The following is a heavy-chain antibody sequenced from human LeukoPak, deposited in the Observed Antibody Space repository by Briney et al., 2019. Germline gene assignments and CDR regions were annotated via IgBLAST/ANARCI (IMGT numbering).Heavy chain of an antibody. CDR2: ISYDGSNK. Sequence: GGSLRLSCAASGFTFSSYAMHWARQAPGKGLEWVAVISYDGSNKYYADSVKGRFTISRDNSKNTLYLQMNSLRAEDTAVYYCARVAGDITMVRGVTYYFDYWGQGTLVTVSS. CDR3: ARVAGDITMVRGVTYYFDY. CDR1: GFTFSSYA. V-gene: IGHV3-30-3*01. J-gene: IGHJ4*02. D-gene: IGHD3-10*01.